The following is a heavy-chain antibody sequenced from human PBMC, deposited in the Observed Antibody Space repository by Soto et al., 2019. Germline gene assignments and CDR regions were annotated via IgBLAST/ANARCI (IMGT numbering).Heavy chain of an antibody. CDR2: IYYSGST. CDR1: GGSISSYY. J-gene: IGHJ1*01. V-gene: IGHV4-59*01. CDR3: ARLSGSYPPAEYFQH. D-gene: IGHD1-26*01. Sequence: QVQLQESGPGLVKPSETLSLTCTVSGGSISSYYWSWIRQPPGKGLEWIGYIYYSGSTNYNPSLKSRVTISVDTSKNQFSLKLSSVTAADTAVYYCARLSGSYPPAEYFQHWGQGTLVTVSS.